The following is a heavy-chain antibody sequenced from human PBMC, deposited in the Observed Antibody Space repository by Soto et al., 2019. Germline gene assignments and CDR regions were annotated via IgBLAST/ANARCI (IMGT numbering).Heavy chain of an antibody. CDR3: ARGRYSGSQFDFDY. Sequence: SSVKVSCKASGGTFSSYAISWVRQAPGQGLEWMGGISPSFGTANYAQKFQGRVTITADESTSTAYMELSSLRSEDTAVDYCARGRYSGSQFDFDYWGQGTLVTVSS. V-gene: IGHV1-69*13. D-gene: IGHD1-26*01. J-gene: IGHJ4*02. CDR1: GGTFSSYA. CDR2: ISPSFGTA.